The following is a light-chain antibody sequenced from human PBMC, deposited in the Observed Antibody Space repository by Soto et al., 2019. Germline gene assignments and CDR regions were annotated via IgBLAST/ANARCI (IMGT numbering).Light chain of an antibody. CDR3: QQYNNWPLT. J-gene: IGKJ4*01. CDR1: HSVDSN. V-gene: IGKV3D-15*01. Sequence: EIEMTQSPAPLSVSPGARATLSCRTSHSVDSNLAWYQQNPGQALRLLIFGASTRATGIQARFSGSGSGTDFTLTIGSLQSEDFAVYYCQQYNNWPLTFGGGTKV. CDR2: GAS.